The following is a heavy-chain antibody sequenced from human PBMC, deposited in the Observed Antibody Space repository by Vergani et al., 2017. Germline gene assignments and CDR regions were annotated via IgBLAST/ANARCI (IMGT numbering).Heavy chain of an antibody. CDR2: ISGSGGST. CDR1: GFTFNHYA. V-gene: IGHV3-23*01. J-gene: IGHJ6*02. Sequence: EVQLLESGGDLVQPGGSLRLSCAASGFTFNHYAMNWVRQAPGKGLEWVSGISGSGGSTYYAGSVKGRFTNSRDSSKNTLYLQMNSLSAGDTAVYYCAKANPRNRGYDYLYYYHAMDVWGQGTTVTVSS. D-gene: IGHD5-12*01. CDR3: AKANPRNRGYDYLYYYHAMDV.